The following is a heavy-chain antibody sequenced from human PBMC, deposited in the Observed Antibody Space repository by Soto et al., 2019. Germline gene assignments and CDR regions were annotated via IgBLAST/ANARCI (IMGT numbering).Heavy chain of an antibody. J-gene: IGHJ5*02. V-gene: IGHV4-39*01. CDR3: ARGKWADRFAN. CDR2: FYHSGTT. Sequence: PSETPSLTCTVSGGSLSSGPYSWGWIRQPPGKGLEWIGTFYHSGTTKYNPSLESRVTISVHTSKNQFSLTVTSVTAADTAVYYCARGKWADRFANWGQGTLVTVSS. D-gene: IGHD1-26*01. CDR1: GGSLSSGPYS.